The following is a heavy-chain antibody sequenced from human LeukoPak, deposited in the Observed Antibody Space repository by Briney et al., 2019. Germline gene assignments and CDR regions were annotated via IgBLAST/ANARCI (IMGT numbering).Heavy chain of an antibody. CDR3: ARVVPRGDSSGYNYFDY. CDR2: IKRDGSEK. J-gene: IGHJ4*02. D-gene: IGHD3-22*01. CDR1: GFTFSSYW. V-gene: IGHV3-7*03. Sequence: GGSLRLSCAASGFTFSSYWMTWVRQAPGKGLEWVANIKRDGSEKHYVDSVKGRFTISRDNAKNSMFLQMNSLRAEDTAVYYCARVVPRGDSSGYNYFDYWGQGTLVTVSS.